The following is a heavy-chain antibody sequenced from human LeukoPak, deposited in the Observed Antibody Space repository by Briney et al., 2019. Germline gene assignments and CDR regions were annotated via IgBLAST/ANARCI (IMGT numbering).Heavy chain of an antibody. D-gene: IGHD1-14*01. CDR1: GGTFSSYA. V-gene: IGHV1-69*05. CDR2: IIPIVGTA. CDR3: ARGWTGSHFDY. J-gene: IGHJ4*02. Sequence: GASLKVSCKASGGTFSSYAISWVRQAPGQGLEWMGRIIPIVGTANYAQKFQGRVTITTDASTSTAYMELSSLRSEDTAVYYCARGWTGSHFDYWGQGTLVTVSS.